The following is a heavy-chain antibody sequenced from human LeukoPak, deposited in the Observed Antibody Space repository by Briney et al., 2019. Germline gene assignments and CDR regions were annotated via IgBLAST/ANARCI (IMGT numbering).Heavy chain of an antibody. CDR2: IIPIFGTA. V-gene: IGHV1-69*05. Sequence: SVKVSCKASGGTFSSYAISWVRQAPGQGLEWMGGIIPIFGTANYAQKFQGRVTITTDESTSTAYMELSSLRSEDTAVYYCAGLVPLSTWIQLVPFDYWGQGTMVTDPS. CDR3: AGLVPLSTWIQLVPFDY. D-gene: IGHD5-18*01. CDR1: GGTFSSYA. J-gene: IGHJ4*02.